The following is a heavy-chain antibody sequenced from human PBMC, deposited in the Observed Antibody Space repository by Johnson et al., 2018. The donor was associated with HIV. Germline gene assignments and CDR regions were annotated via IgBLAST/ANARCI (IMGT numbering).Heavy chain of an antibody. V-gene: IGHV3-30*02. CDR2: IRYDGSNK. Sequence: QVQLVESGGGVVQPGGSLRLSCAASGFTFSSYGMHWVRQAPGKGLEWVAFIRYDGSNKYYADSVKGRFTISRDNSKNTLYLQMNSLRAEDTAVYYCAKYLSGSYYFGGNAFDIWGQGTMVTVSS. CDR3: AKYLSGSYYFGGNAFDI. D-gene: IGHD1-26*01. CDR1: GFTFSSYG. J-gene: IGHJ3*02.